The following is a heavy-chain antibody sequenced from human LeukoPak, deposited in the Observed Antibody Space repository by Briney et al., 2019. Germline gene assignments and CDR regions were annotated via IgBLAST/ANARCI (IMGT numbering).Heavy chain of an antibody. CDR1: GGSISSYY. Sequence: SETLSLTCTVSGGSISSYYWSWIRLPPGKGLEWIGYLSKSGNTNYSPSLKSRVTIFGSTSKNQFFLKLSSVTAADTAVYYCARARYVNSFYAFDIWGQGTLVTVSS. J-gene: IGHJ3*02. V-gene: IGHV4-59*01. CDR2: LSKSGNT. D-gene: IGHD3-9*01. CDR3: ARARYVNSFYAFDI.